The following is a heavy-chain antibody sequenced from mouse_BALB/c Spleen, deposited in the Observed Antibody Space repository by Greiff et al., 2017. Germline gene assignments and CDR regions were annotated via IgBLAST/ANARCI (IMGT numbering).Heavy chain of an antibody. D-gene: IGHD2-2*01. CDR1: GFTFSSYT. CDR2: ISSGGGNT. Sequence: EVQLVESGGGLVKPGGSLKLSCAASGFTFSSYTMSWVRQTPEKRLEWVATISSGGGNTYYPDSVKGRFTISRDNAKNTLYLQMSSLKSEDTAMYYCTSSYVYDGWFAYWGQGTLVTVSA. J-gene: IGHJ3*01. V-gene: IGHV5-6-4*01. CDR3: TSSYVYDGWFAY.